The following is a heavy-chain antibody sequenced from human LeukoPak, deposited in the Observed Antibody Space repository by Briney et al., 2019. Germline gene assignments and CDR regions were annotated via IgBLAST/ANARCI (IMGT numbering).Heavy chain of an antibody. CDR2: IKRKIDGERT. CDR1: GFRFSDAW. Sequence: GGSLRLSCAASGFRFSDAWMSWVRQAPGKGLEWVGRIKRKIDGERTDYVESVKGRFIISRDDSTNTLFLQMNSPKIEDTAVYYCTTGYSSGYIEDYWGQGTRVSVSS. D-gene: IGHD3-22*01. V-gene: IGHV3-15*01. CDR3: TTGYSSGYIEDY. J-gene: IGHJ4*02.